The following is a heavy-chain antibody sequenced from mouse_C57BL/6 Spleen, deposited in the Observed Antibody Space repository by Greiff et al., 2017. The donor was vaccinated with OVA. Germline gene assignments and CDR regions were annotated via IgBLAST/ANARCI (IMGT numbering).Heavy chain of an antibody. D-gene: IGHD2-5*01. Sequence: EVKLVESGPELVKPGASVKIPCKASGYTFTDYNMDWVKQSHGKSLEWIGDINPNNGGTIYNQKFKGKATLTVDKSSSTAYMELRSLTSEDTAVYYCARRYSKGDWYFDVWGTGTTVTVSS. V-gene: IGHV1-18*01. CDR2: INPNNGGT. J-gene: IGHJ1*03. CDR3: ARRYSKGDWYFDV. CDR1: GYTFTDYN.